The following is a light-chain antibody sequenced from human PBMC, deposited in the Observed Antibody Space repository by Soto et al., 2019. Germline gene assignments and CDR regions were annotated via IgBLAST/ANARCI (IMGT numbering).Light chain of an antibody. CDR2: GAS. J-gene: IGKJ1*01. CDR1: QGVSRK. CDR3: HQYNYYRPT. V-gene: IGKV3-15*01. Sequence: DIVMTQSPATLSVAPGERVTFSCRASQGVSRKLAWYQHKPGQAPRLLISGASTGATGIPARFSGSGSGTEFTLTISSLQSEDFATYYCHQYNYYRPTFGQGTKV.